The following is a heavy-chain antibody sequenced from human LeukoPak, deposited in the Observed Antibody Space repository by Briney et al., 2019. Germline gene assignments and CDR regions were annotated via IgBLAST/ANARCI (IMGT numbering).Heavy chain of an antibody. J-gene: IGHJ3*02. Sequence: PSETLSLTCTVSGGSISSYYWSWIRQPPGKGLEWIGYIYYSGSTNYNPSLKSRVTISVDTSKNQFSLKLSSVTAADTAVYYCERGFMTRGAFDIWGQGTMVTVSS. CDR2: IYYSGST. D-gene: IGHD3-16*01. V-gene: IGHV4-59*01. CDR1: GGSISSYY. CDR3: ERGFMTRGAFDI.